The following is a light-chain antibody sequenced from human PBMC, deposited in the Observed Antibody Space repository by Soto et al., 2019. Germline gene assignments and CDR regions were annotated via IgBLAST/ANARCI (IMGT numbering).Light chain of an antibody. V-gene: IGLV2-14*01. CDR2: DVS. CDR1: SSDVGGYNY. Sequence: QSALTQPASVSGSPGQSITISCTGTSSDVGGYNYVSWYQQHPGKAPKLMIYDVSNRPSGVSNRFSGSKSGNTASLTISGLQDEDEADYYCSSYISSSTRVFGGGTKLTVL. CDR3: SSYISSSTRV. J-gene: IGLJ2*01.